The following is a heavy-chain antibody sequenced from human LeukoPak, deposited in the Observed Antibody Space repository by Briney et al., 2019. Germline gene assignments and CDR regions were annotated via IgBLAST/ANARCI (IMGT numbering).Heavy chain of an antibody. CDR3: ASGGYSYGFDY. CDR2: IYHNGNT. J-gene: IGHJ4*02. Sequence: SQTLSLTCAVSGGSISSGGYSWSWIRQPPGKGLEWIGYIYHNGNTYYSPSLKSRVAISVDRSKNQLSLKLSSVTAADTAMYYCASGGYSYGFDYWGQGTLVTVSS. D-gene: IGHD5-18*01. CDR1: GGSISSGGYS. V-gene: IGHV4-30-2*01.